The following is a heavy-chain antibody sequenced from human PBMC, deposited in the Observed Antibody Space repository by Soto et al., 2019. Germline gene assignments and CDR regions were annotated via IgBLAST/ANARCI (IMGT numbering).Heavy chain of an antibody. V-gene: IGHV4-59*08. D-gene: IGHD3-22*01. CDR1: GGSFNNYY. J-gene: IGHJ4*02. Sequence: SETLSLTCTVSGGSFNNYYWTWIRQPPGKGLEWIGYIYSSGSAGYNPSLKSRVTMLVDTSKNQFSLKLSSVTAADTAVYYCARRSNFYYGFDYWGQGTPVTVSS. CDR3: ARRSNFYYGFDY. CDR2: IYSSGSA.